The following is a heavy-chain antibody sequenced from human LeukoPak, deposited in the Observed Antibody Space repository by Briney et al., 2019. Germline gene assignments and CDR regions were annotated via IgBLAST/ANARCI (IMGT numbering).Heavy chain of an antibody. V-gene: IGHV3-48*01. CDR3: ARGVGYYYDSSGHSEVP. CDR1: GFTFSSYS. D-gene: IGHD3-22*01. Sequence: PGGSLRLSCAASGFTFSSYSMNWVRQAPGKGLEWVSYISSSSSTIYYADSVKGRFTISRDNAKNSLYLQMNSLRAEDTAVYYCARGVGYYYDSSGHSEVPWGQGTLVTVSS. CDR2: ISSSSSTI. J-gene: IGHJ5*02.